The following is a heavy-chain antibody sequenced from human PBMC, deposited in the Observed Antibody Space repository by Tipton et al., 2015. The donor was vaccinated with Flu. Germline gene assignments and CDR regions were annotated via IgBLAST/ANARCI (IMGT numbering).Heavy chain of an antibody. CDR1: SGSVSSGGYS. J-gene: IGHJ4*02. CDR3: AKGDSYFWSGDNAIWGHFDY. CDR2: IYYSGNT. V-gene: IGHV4-61*08. Sequence: TLSLTCTVSSGSVSSGGYSWSWIRQPPGKGLEWIGYIYYSGNTNYNPSLKSRVTISVDTAKNQFSLKLSSVTAADTAVYYCAKGDSYFWSGDNAIWGHFDYWGQGALVTVSS. D-gene: IGHD3-3*01.